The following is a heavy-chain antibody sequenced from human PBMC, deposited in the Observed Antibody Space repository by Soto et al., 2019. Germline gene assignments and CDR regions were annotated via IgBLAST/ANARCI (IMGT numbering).Heavy chain of an antibody. CDR1: GGTFSSYA. CDR2: IIPIFGTA. J-gene: IGHJ5*02. V-gene: IGHV1-69*13. Sequence: GASVKVSCKASGGTFSSYAISWVRQAPGQGLECMGGIIPIFGTANYAQKFQGRVTITADESTSTAYMELSSLRSEDTAVYYCAALRWLGQYGSGSYHVWFDPWGQGTLVTVSS. D-gene: IGHD3-10*01. CDR3: AALRWLGQYGSGSYHVWFDP.